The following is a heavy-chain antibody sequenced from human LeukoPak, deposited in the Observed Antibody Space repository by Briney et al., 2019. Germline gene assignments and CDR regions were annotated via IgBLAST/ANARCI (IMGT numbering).Heavy chain of an antibody. Sequence: GGSLRLSCAASGFTFDDYGMSWVRQAPGKGLEWVSGINWNGGSTGYADSVKGRFTISRDNAKNSLYLQMNSLRAEDTAVYYCANGNRCTSPNCLGYYYFYMDVWGKGTTVTVSS. CDR1: GFTFDDYG. CDR2: INWNGGST. CDR3: ANGNRCTSPNCLGYYYFYMDV. D-gene: IGHD2-8*01. J-gene: IGHJ6*03. V-gene: IGHV3-20*04.